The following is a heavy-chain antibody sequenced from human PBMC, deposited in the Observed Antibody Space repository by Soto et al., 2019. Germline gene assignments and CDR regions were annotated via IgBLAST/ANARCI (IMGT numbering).Heavy chain of an antibody. J-gene: IGHJ5*02. CDR1: GFTFSDYW. CDR2: IKQDGTDQ. CDR3: ARVSYWDKTTNYFDP. V-gene: IGHV3-7*01. Sequence: PGGSLRLSCAASGFTFSDYWMSWVRQSPGKGLEWVANIKQDGTDQYYVDSVKGRFTISRDNAKNSLYLQMNSLRAEDTAVYFCARVSYWDKTTNYFDPWGQGTLVTVSS. D-gene: IGHD1-7*01.